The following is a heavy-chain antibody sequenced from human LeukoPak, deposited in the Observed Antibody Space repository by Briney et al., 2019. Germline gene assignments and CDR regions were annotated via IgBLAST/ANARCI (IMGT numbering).Heavy chain of an antibody. CDR3: VRGREVGGRSMDV. D-gene: IGHD3-16*01. J-gene: IGHJ6*04. Sequence: PGGSLRLSCAASGFNFSSHWMDWVRQARGKGLGWVSRLRSSGNGTTYADSVKGRFTISRDNAKNTLFLQMNRLRIEDTAVYYCVRGREVGGRSMDVWGKGTTVIVSP. CDR2: LRSSGNGT. CDR1: GFNFSSHW. V-gene: IGHV3-74*03.